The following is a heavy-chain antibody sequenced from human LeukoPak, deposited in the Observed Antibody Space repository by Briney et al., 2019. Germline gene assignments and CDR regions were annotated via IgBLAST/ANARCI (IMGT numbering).Heavy chain of an antibody. CDR3: ARVAEAAAFDS. D-gene: IGHD6-13*01. J-gene: IGHJ4*02. Sequence: NPGGSLRLSCAASGITFSAYSLNWIRQAPGKGLEWVATITGDSTYISHADSVKGRFIISRDNAKNSVYLQMNSLRAEDTAVYYCARVAEAAAFDSWGQGTLVTVSS. V-gene: IGHV3-21*01. CDR2: ITGDSTYI. CDR1: GITFSAYS.